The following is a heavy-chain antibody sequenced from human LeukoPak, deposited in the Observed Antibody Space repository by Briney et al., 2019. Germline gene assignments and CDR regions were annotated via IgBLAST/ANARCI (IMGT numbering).Heavy chain of an antibody. D-gene: IGHD5-12*01. J-gene: IGHJ4*02. Sequence: PGGSLRLSCAASGFTFSSYEMNWVRQAPGKGLEWVSSISSSSSYIYYADSVKGRFTISRDDSKNTLYLQMNSLRAEDTAVYYCAKEREYSGYEPLPNDYWGQGTLVTVSS. V-gene: IGHV3-21*04. CDR1: GFTFSSYE. CDR2: ISSSSSYI. CDR3: AKEREYSGYEPLPNDY.